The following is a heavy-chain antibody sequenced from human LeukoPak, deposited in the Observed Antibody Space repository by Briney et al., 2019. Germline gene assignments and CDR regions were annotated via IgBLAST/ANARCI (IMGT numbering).Heavy chain of an antibody. J-gene: IGHJ4*02. CDR1: GYTFTSYG. V-gene: IGHV1-18*01. D-gene: IGHD6-6*01. CDR2: ISAYNGNT. Sequence: ASVKVSCKASGYTFTSYGISWVRQAPGQGLEWMGWISAYNGNTNYAQKLQGRVTMTTDTSTSTAYMELRSLRSDDTAVYYCARDRDYSSSTLDFDSWGQGSLVTVSS. CDR3: ARDRDYSSSTLDFDS.